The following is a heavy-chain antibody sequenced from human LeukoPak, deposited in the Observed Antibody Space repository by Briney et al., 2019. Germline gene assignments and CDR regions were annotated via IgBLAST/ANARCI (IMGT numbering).Heavy chain of an antibody. CDR1: GFTFSSSA. J-gene: IGHJ4*02. CDR2: ISGSRADT. D-gene: IGHD6-19*01. V-gene: IGHV3-23*01. CDR3: AKDPSSGRH. Sequence: GGCLRLSCAASGFTFSSSAMSWVRQAPGKGLEWVSSISGSRADTYHADSVKGRFTISRDNSKNTLYPQMSSLRAEDTAVYYCAKDPSSGRHWGQGTLVTVSS.